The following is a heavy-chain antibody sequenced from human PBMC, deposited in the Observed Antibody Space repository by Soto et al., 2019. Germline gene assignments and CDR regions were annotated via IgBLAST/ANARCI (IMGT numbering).Heavy chain of an antibody. CDR2: ISYSGST. CDR1: GGSISSGEYY. CDR3: ARSDGRY. V-gene: IGHV4-30-4*01. J-gene: IGHJ4*02. Sequence: SETLSLTCTVSGGSISSGEYYWTWIRQPPGKGLEWIGYISYSGSTHYSPSLKSRVSISVDTSKDQFSLNLTSVTAADTAVYYCARSDGRYWGQGTLVTVSS.